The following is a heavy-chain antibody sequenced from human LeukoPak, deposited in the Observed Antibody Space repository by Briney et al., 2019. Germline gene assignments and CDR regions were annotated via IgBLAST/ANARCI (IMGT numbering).Heavy chain of an antibody. Sequence: GGSLRLSCAASGFTFSSYAMSCVRQAPGKGLEWVSVISNSGGSTYYADSVKGRFTISRDNSKNTLYLQMNSLRAEDTAVYYCAKGVRFGESNFDYWGQGTLVTVSS. D-gene: IGHD3-10*01. CDR3: AKGVRFGESNFDY. V-gene: IGHV3-23*01. J-gene: IGHJ4*02. CDR2: ISNSGGST. CDR1: GFTFSSYA.